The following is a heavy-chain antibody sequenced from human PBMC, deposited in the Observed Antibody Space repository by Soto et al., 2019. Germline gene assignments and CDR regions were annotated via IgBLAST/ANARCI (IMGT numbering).Heavy chain of an antibody. J-gene: IGHJ4*02. Sequence: GGSLRLSCAASGFTFSSYWMSWVRQAPGKGLEWVANIKQDGSEKYYVDSVKGRFTISRDNAKNSLYLQMNSLRAEDTAVYYCARILRVAAAPADYWGQGTLVTVSS. CDR1: GFTFSSYW. V-gene: IGHV3-7*05. CDR3: ARILRVAAAPADY. D-gene: IGHD2-2*01. CDR2: IKQDGSEK.